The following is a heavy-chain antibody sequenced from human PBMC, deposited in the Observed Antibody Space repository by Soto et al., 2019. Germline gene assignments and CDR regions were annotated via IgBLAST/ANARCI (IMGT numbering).Heavy chain of an antibody. Sequence: LRLSCAASGFTFSSYGMHWVRQAPGKGLDWVAVMFSDGSDRYYADSVKGRFTISRGNSKNTLYLQMNSLRVEDTAVYYCAKDRYSSNWYENFAMDVSGQGTKVTVSS. CDR3: AKDRYSSNWYENFAMDV. V-gene: IGHV3-30*18. CDR1: GFTFSSYG. CDR2: MFSDGSDR. J-gene: IGHJ6*02. D-gene: IGHD6-13*01.